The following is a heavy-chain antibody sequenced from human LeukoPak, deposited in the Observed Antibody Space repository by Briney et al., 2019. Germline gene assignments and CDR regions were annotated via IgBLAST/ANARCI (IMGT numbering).Heavy chain of an antibody. CDR1: GFTFSSYG. D-gene: IGHD2-2*01. CDR2: IRYNGSNK. Sequence: GGSLRLSCAASGFTFSSYGMHWVRQAPGKGLEWVAFIRYNGSNKYYADSVKGRFTISRDNSKNTLYLQMNSLRAEDTAVYYCAKDGPRYCSSISCYEIDYWGQGTLVTVPS. V-gene: IGHV3-30*02. J-gene: IGHJ4*02. CDR3: AKDGPRYCSSISCYEIDY.